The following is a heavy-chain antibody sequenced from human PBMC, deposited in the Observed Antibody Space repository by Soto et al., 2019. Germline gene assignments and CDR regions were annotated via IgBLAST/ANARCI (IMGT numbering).Heavy chain of an antibody. CDR3: ARAGGTTVTGLWHFDS. CDR2: IWYDGTQK. V-gene: IGHV3-33*01. D-gene: IGHD4-17*01. J-gene: IGHJ4*02. Sequence: QVQLEASGGGVVQPGMSLRLSCEASGFTFNTYSMHWVRQPPGKGLEWLAAIWYDGTQKYYADSVKGRFIISSDNSKKTLYLEMNSLRAEDTAVYYCARAGGTTVTGLWHFDSWGQGTLVTVSS. CDR1: GFTFNTYS.